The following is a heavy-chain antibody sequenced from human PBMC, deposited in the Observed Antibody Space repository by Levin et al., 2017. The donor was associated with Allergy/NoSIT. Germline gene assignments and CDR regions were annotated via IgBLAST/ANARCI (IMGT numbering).Heavy chain of an antibody. CDR1: GYTFNKYW. D-gene: IGHD6-6*01. Sequence: GESLKISCKGSGYTFNKYWIGWVRQMPGKGLEWMGVIYPGDSDPRYSPSFQGQVTISADKSISAAYLQWNSLKTSDTAIYYCARRYATSSSLLGFDIWGQGTMVTVSS. V-gene: IGHV5-51*01. CDR3: ARRYATSSSLLGFDI. J-gene: IGHJ3*02. CDR2: IYPGDSDP.